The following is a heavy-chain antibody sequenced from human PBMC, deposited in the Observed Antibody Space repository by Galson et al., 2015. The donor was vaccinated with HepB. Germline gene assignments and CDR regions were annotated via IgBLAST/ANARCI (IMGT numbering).Heavy chain of an antibody. D-gene: IGHD5-18*01. CDR2: ISYDGSNK. V-gene: IGHV3-30*03. J-gene: IGHJ4*02. CDR1: GFTFSSYG. CDR3: ARDRDSYGSFDY. Sequence: SLRLSCAASGFTFSSYGMHWVRQAPGKGLEWVAVISYDGSNKYYADSVKGRFTISRDNSKNTLYLQMNSLRAEDTAVYYCARDRDSYGSFDYWGQGTLVTVSS.